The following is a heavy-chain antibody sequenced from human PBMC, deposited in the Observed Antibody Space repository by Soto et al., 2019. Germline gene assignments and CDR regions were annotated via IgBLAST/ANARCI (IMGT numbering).Heavy chain of an antibody. CDR1: GGSISSYY. CDR2: IYYSGST. J-gene: IGHJ6*02. V-gene: IGHV4-59*01. CDR3: ARGPNIAAPGIDYYYYGMDV. Sequence: KTSETLSLTCTVSGGSISSYYWGWIRQSPVKGLEWIGYIYYSGSTNYNPSLKSRVTISVDTSKNQFSLKLSSVTAADTAVYYCARGPNIAAPGIDYYYYGMDVWGQGTTVTVSS. D-gene: IGHD6-6*01.